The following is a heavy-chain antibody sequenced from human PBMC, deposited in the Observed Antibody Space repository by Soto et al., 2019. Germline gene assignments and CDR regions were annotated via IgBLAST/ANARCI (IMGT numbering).Heavy chain of an antibody. Sequence: LRLSCAASGFTFSSYGMHWVRQAPGKGLEWVAVISYDGSNKYYADSVKGRFTISRDNSKNTLYLQMNSLRAEDTAVYYCAKDTVYYDFWSGYYTGSDYYYGMDVWGQGTTVTVSS. CDR1: GFTFSSYG. V-gene: IGHV3-30*18. CDR2: ISYDGSNK. D-gene: IGHD3-3*01. CDR3: AKDTVYYDFWSGYYTGSDYYYGMDV. J-gene: IGHJ6*02.